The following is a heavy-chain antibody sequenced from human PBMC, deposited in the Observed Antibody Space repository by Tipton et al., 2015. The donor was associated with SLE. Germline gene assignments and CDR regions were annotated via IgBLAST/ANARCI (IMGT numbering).Heavy chain of an antibody. CDR3: ARVSGYYYVLFDY. CDR1: GGSLSNNNYY. CDR2: IYFGGSS. J-gene: IGHJ4*02. D-gene: IGHD3-22*01. V-gene: IGHV4-39*07. Sequence: TLSLTCTVSGGSLSNNNYYWGWIRQPPGKGLEWIGSIYFGGSSYYNPSLKSRATISVDTSNNRFSLKLTSVTAADTALYNCARVSGYYYVLFDYWGQGTPVTVSS.